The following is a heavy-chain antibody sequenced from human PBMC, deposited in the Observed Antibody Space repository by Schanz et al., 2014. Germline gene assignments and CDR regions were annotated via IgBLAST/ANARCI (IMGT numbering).Heavy chain of an antibody. J-gene: IGHJ4*02. V-gene: IGHV3-9*01. CDR3: TRGSGSRSYGWYYDS. D-gene: IGHD3-10*01. CDR1: GFTFDDHA. Sequence: VQLVESGGGLVQPGRSLRLSCAASGFTFDDHAMHWVRQVPGKGLEWVSGISWNSGNIAYADSVKGRFTISRDNAKNSLYLQMNSVRAEDSAVYYCTRGSGSRSYGWYYDSWGQGTLVTVSS. CDR2: ISWNSGNI.